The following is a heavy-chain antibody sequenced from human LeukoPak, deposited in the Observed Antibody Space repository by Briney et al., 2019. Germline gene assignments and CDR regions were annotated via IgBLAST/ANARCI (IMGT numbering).Heavy chain of an antibody. Sequence: GGSLRLSCAVSGFTFDDYAMHWVRQVPGKGLEWVSGISWNSDTIDLADSVKGRFTISRDNAKNSLYLQMNSLRAEDTAIYYCARVDYELYYDILTGYYYFNNWGQGTLVTVSS. CDR1: GFTFDDYA. V-gene: IGHV3-9*01. CDR3: ARVDYELYYDILTGYYYFNN. D-gene: IGHD3-9*01. J-gene: IGHJ4*02. CDR2: ISWNSDTI.